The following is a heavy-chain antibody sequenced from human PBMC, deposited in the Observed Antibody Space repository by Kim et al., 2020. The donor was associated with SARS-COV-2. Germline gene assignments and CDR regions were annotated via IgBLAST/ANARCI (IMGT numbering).Heavy chain of an antibody. CDR3: ARDPTDYGDYAAFAFDI. CDR1: GGSISSYY. CDR2: IYYSGST. V-gene: IGHV4-59*13. Sequence: SETLSLTCTVSGGSISSYYWSWIRQPPGKGLEWIGYIYYSGSTNYNPSLKSRVTISVDTSKNQFSLKLSSVTAADTAVYYCARDPTDYGDYAAFAFDIWGQGTMVTVSS. J-gene: IGHJ3*02. D-gene: IGHD4-17*01.